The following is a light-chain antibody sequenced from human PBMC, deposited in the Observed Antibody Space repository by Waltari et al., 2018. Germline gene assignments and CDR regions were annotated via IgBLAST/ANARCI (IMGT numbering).Light chain of an antibody. CDR2: TAS. Sequence: DIQMTQSPSSVSASVGDRVTITCRASRGIGSWLAWYQQKPGKAPKLLMHTASSLESGVPSRFSGIESGTEFTLTISNLQPEDFAIYYCQQSDSFPLTFGGGTKVE. CDR1: RGIGSW. CDR3: QQSDSFPLT. V-gene: IGKV1-12*01. J-gene: IGKJ4*01.